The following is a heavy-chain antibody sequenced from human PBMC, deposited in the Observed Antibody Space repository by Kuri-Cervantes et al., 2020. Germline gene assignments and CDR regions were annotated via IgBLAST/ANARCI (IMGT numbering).Heavy chain of an antibody. CDR3: ARDYYCGNSFLLD. D-gene: IGHD4-23*01. CDR2: IYYRGST. V-gene: IGHV4-31*03. CDR1: DGSISSGGYY. J-gene: IGHJ4*02. Sequence: SETLSLTCTVSDGSISSGGYYWSWIRQHPGKGLEWSGYIYYRGSTYYNPSLKSRVTISVDTSKNQFSLKLSPVTAADTAVYYCARDYYCGNSFLLDWGQGTLVTVSS.